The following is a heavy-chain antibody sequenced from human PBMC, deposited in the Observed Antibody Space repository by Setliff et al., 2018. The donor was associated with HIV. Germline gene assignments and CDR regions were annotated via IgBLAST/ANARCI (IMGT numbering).Heavy chain of an antibody. Sequence: PSETLSLTCSVSGDSVSDYYWSWIRQPPGKGLEWIGDISTFRGTNYSPSLQSRVTISMDTSKNQLSLNLSSATAADTAVYYCSRGTFGGGIAQYYFDYWGQGTLVTV. CDR1: GDSVSDYY. V-gene: IGHV4-4*09. D-gene: IGHD3-16*02. CDR2: ISTFRGT. CDR3: SRGTFGGGIAQYYFDY. J-gene: IGHJ4*02.